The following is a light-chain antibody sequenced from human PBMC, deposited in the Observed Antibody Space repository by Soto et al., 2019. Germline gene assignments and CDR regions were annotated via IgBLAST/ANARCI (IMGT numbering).Light chain of an antibody. J-gene: IGLJ2*01. V-gene: IGLV2-11*01. Sequence: QSALTQPRSVSGSPGQSVTISCTGNSSDVGGYNSVSWYQQHPGKAPKLMIYDVSKRPSGVPDRFSGSKSGNTASLTISGLHAEYEADYYCCSYAGSYTVVFGGGTKVTVL. CDR3: CSYAGSYTVV. CDR1: SSDVGGYNS. CDR2: DVS.